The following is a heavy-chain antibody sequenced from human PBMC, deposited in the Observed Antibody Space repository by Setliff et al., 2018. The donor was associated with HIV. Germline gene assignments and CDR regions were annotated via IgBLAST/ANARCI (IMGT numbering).Heavy chain of an antibody. V-gene: IGHV4-34*12. J-gene: IGHJ1*01. CDR2: IIHSEST. CDR3: ARDSPADGGNPGRFQR. D-gene: IGHD2-15*01. Sequence: PSETLSLTCAVHGVSFSDYYWSWIRQPPGKGLKWVGEIIHSESTNSNPSLKSRVAISVDTSKNQFSLKLTSVTAADTAMYFCARDSPADGGNPGRFQRWGQGTLVTVSS. CDR1: GVSFSDYY.